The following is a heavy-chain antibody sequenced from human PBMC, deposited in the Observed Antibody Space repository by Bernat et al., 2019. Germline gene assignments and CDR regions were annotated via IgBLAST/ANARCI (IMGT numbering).Heavy chain of an antibody. CDR1: GGSISSSSYY. Sequence: QLQLQESGPGLVKPSETLSLTCTVSGGSISSSSYYWGWIRQPPGKGLEWIGSIYYSGSTYYKPSLKSRVTISVDMSKNQFSLKRSSVTAADTAVYYCARHLAVAGTTGTFDYWGQGTLVTVSS. CDR3: ARHLAVAGTTGTFDY. CDR2: IYYSGST. V-gene: IGHV4-39*01. D-gene: IGHD6-19*01. J-gene: IGHJ4*02.